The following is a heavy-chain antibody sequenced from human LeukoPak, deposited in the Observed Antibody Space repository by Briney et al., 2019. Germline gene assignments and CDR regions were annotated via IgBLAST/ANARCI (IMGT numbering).Heavy chain of an antibody. J-gene: IGHJ6*03. CDR2: MNPNSGNT. CDR3: ARGSDYDDYFYMDF. CDR1: GYTFTSYD. V-gene: IGHV1-8*01. Sequence: ASVKVSCKASGYTFTSYDINWVRQATGQGLEWMGWMNPNSGNTGYAQNFQGRLTITRNTSISTAYMELSSLRSEDTAVYFCARGSDYDDYFYMDFWGKGTTVTVSS.